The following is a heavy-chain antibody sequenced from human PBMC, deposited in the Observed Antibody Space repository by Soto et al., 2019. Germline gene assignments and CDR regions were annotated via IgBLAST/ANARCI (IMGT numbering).Heavy chain of an antibody. CDR3: ARDSLVQVVVAATHYYYGMDV. Sequence: TLSLTCTVSGGSISSYYWSWIRQPPGKGLEWIGYIYYSGSTNYNPSLKSRVTISVDTSKNQFSLKLSSVTAADTAVYYCARDSLVQVVVAATHYYYGMDVSGQGTTVIVSS. J-gene: IGHJ6*02. CDR2: IYYSGST. V-gene: IGHV4-59*01. CDR1: GGSISSYY. D-gene: IGHD2-15*01.